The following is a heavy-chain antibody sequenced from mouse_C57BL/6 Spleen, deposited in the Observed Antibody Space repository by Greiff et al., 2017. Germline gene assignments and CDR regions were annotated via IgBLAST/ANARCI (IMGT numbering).Heavy chain of an antibody. CDR2: INPSNGGT. V-gene: IGHV1-53*01. D-gene: IGHD2-4*01. Sequence: VQLQQSGTELVKPGASVKLSCKASGYTFTSYWMHWVKQRPGQGLEWIGNINPSNGGTNYNEKFKSKATLTVDKSSSTAYMQLSSLTSEDSAVYYCARSLYYDYDWFAYWGQGTLVTVSA. CDR1: GYTFTSYW. J-gene: IGHJ3*01. CDR3: ARSLYYDYDWFAY.